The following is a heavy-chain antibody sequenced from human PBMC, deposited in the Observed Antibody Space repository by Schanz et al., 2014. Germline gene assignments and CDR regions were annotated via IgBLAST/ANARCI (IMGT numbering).Heavy chain of an antibody. CDR2: IDRDGSRT. Sequence: VQLVESGGGVVQPGRSLRLSCAASGFTFISYAMHWVRQAPGKGLVWVSRIDRDGSRTNYADSVKGRFTISRDNAKSTVYLQMNSLGVEDMAVYYCARGGYSYGSGYYAMDVWGQGTAVTVSS. D-gene: IGHD5-18*01. J-gene: IGHJ6*02. CDR1: GFTFISYA. CDR3: ARGGYSYGSGYYAMDV. V-gene: IGHV3-74*02.